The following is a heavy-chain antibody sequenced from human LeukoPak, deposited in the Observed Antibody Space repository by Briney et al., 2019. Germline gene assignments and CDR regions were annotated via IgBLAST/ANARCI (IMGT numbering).Heavy chain of an antibody. V-gene: IGHV5-51*01. D-gene: IGHD4-23*01. CDR2: IYPADSDT. CDR3: TRRPPTVVTLSRDALHI. CDR1: GYTFSNYW. J-gene: IGHJ3*02. Sequence: GESLKISCKGSGYTFSNYWIGWVRQMPGKGLEWMWIIYPADSDTTYSPSFRGQVTISAVKSINTAYLQWSSLKASDTAMYYCTRRPPTVVTLSRDALHIWGQGTMVTVSS.